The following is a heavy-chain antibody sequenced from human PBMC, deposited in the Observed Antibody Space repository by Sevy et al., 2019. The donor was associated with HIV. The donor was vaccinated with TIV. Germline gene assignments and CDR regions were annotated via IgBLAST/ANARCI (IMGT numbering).Heavy chain of an antibody. D-gene: IGHD6-19*01. CDR3: ARPYGSGWSGAFDI. V-gene: IGHV4-59*08. J-gene: IGHJ3*02. Sequence: SETLSLTCTVSGGSIRTYLWTWIRQPPGKGLEYIGNIFYGGSANYNPSLKSRVTISVGTSTNQLSLRLSSVTAAATAVYYCARPYGSGWSGAFDIWGQGTMVTVSS. CDR2: IFYGGSA. CDR1: GGSIRTYL.